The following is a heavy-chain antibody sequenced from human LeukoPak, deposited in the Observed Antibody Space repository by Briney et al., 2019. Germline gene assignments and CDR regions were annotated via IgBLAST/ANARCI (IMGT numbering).Heavy chain of an antibody. CDR1: GFTVSSNY. V-gene: IGHV3-53*01. J-gene: IGHJ4*02. CDR2: IYSGGST. D-gene: IGHD3-22*01. Sequence: GGSLRLSCAASGFTVSSNYMSWVRQAPGKGLEWVSVIYSGGSTYYADSVKGRFTISRDNSKNTLYLQMNSLRAEDTAVYYCARDSYDSSGRGGRHLDYWGQGTLVTVSS. CDR3: ARDSYDSSGRGGRHLDY.